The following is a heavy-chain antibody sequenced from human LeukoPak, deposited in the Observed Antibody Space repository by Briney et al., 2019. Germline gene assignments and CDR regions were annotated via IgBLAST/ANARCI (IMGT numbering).Heavy chain of an antibody. CDR1: GYTFTSYD. V-gene: IGHV1-8*01. Sequence: GASVKVSCKASGYTFTSYDINWVRQATGQGLEWMGWMNPNSGNTGYAQKFQGRVTMTRNTSISTAYMELSSLRSEDTAVYYCARGTRDARGLQGFDYWGRGTLVTVSS. CDR3: ARGTRDARGLQGFDY. CDR2: MNPNSGNT. J-gene: IGHJ4*02. D-gene: IGHD5-24*01.